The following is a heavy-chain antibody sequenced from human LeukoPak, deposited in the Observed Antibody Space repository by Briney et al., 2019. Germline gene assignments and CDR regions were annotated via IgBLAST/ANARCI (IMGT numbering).Heavy chain of an antibody. Sequence: SETLSLTCTVSGGSISSYYWSWIRQPPGKGLEWIGYIYYSGSTNYTPSFKSRVTMSVDTSKTQFSLRLTSVTAADTAMYFCARLKLHYYGSGSYAFDVWGQGKMVAVSS. D-gene: IGHD3-10*01. CDR1: GGSISSYY. V-gene: IGHV4-59*08. J-gene: IGHJ3*01. CDR2: IYYSGST. CDR3: ARLKLHYYGSGSYAFDV.